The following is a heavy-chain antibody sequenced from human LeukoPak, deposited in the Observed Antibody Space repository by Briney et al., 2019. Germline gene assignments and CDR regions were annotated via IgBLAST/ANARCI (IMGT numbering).Heavy chain of an antibody. J-gene: IGHJ4*02. CDR2: INPSGGST. CDR1: GYTFTSYY. CDR3: ARARHYYDSSGPTTIDY. D-gene: IGHD3-22*01. Sequence: ASVKVSCKASGYTFTSYYMHWVRQAPGQGLEWMGIINPSGGSTSYAQKFQGRVTMTRDTSTSTVYMELSSQRSEDTAVYYCARARHYYDSSGPTTIDYWGQGTLVTVSS. V-gene: IGHV1-46*01.